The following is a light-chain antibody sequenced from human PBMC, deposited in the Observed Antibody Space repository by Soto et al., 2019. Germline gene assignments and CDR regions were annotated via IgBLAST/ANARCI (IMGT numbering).Light chain of an antibody. CDR3: QQSHSTPWT. V-gene: IGKV1-39*01. CDR2: AAS. Sequence: IQTTQSPSSLSASVGDRVTITCRASQSISSYLNWYQQKPGKAPKLLIYAASSLQSGVPSRFSGSGSGTDFTLTISSLQPEDFATYYCQQSHSTPWTFGQGTKVDI. CDR1: QSISSY. J-gene: IGKJ1*01.